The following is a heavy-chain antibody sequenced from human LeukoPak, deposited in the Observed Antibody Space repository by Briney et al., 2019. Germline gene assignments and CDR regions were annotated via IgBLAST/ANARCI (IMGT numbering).Heavy chain of an antibody. CDR3: AKMALTMIVVPYYMDV. J-gene: IGHJ6*03. V-gene: IGHV3-23*01. CDR2: ISGSGGST. Sequence: GGSLRLSCAASRFTFSNYAMSWVRQAPGKGLEWVSAISGSGGSTCYADSVKGRFTISRDNTNNILYLQMNSLRAEDTAVYYLAKMALTMIVVPYYMDVWGKGTTVTVSS. CDR1: RFTFSNYA. D-gene: IGHD3-22*01.